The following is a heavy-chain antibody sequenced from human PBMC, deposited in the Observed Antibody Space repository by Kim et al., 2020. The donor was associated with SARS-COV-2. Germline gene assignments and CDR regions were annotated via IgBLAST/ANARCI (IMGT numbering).Heavy chain of an antibody. J-gene: IGHJ6*04. D-gene: IGHD3-10*01. V-gene: IGHV4-59*08. CDR3: ARAGELLWFGGLLDGLGYYPGMDV. CDR2: IYYSGST. Sequence: SETLSLTCTVSGGSISSYYWSWIRQPPGKGLEWIGYIYYSGSTNYNPSLKSRVTISVDTSKNQFSLKLSSVTAADTAVYYCARAGELLWFGGLLDGLGYYPGMDVWGDGTTGTVSS. CDR1: GGSISSYY.